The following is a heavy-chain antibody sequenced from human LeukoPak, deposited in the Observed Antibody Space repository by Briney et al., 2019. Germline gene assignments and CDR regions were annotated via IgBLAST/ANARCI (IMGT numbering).Heavy chain of an antibody. CDR2: ISAYNGNT. J-gene: IGHJ5*02. V-gene: IGHV1-18*01. D-gene: IGHD3-10*01. CDR1: GYTFTSYG. CDR3: ARDLEYGSGSYYDNWFDP. Sequence: ASVKVSCKXSGYTFTSYGISWVRQAPGQGLEWMGWISAYNGNTNYPQKLQGRVTKTTDTSTSTTYRELRSLRSDDTAVYYCARDLEYGSGSYYDNWFDPWGQGTLVTVSS.